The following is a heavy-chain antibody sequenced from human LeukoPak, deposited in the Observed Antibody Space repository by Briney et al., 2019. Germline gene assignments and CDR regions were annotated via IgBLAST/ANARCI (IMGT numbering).Heavy chain of an antibody. V-gene: IGHV3-23*01. J-gene: IGHJ4*02. Sequence: GRSLRLSCAASGFIFSNYGFHWVRQAPGKGLEWVSAISGSGGSTYYADSVKGRFTISRDNSKNTLYLQMNSLRAEDTAVYYCAKGYCSSTSCYPNYWGQGTLVTVSS. CDR1: GFIFSNYG. CDR3: AKGYCSSTSCYPNY. CDR2: ISGSGGST. D-gene: IGHD2-2*01.